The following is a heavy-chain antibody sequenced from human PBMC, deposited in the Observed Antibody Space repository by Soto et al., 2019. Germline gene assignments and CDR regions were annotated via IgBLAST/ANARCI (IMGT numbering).Heavy chain of an antibody. CDR2: INAGNGNT. Sequence: QVKLVQSGAEEKKPGASVKVPGKASGYTFTSYAMHWVRQAPGQRLEWMGWINAGNGNTKYSQKFQGRVTITRDTSASTADMELSSLRSEDTAVYYCARSIVVVTALDYWGQGTLVTVSS. J-gene: IGHJ4*02. CDR1: GYTFTSYA. CDR3: ARSIVVVTALDY. D-gene: IGHD2-21*02. V-gene: IGHV1-3*05.